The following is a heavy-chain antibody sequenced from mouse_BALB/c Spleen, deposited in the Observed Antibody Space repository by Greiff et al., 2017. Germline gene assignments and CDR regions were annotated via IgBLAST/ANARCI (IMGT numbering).Heavy chain of an antibody. Sequence: EVQLQESGPSLVKPSQTLSLTCSVSGDSFTSGYWNWVRKFPGNKLEYMGYISYSGSTYYNPSLKSRISITRDTSTNQYYLQLNTVTTEDTATYYWAAQYYGSSYYYYAMDYWGQGTSVTVSS. CDR2: ISYSGST. CDR1: GDSFTSGY. CDR3: AAQYYGSSYYYYAMDY. J-gene: IGHJ4*01. D-gene: IGHD1-1*01. V-gene: IGHV3-8*02.